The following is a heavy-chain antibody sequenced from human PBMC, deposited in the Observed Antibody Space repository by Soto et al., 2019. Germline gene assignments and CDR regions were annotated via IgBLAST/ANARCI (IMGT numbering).Heavy chain of an antibody. CDR1: GYTFTSYG. CDR2: ISAYNGNT. D-gene: IGHD3-22*01. CDR3: ARVDLYYYDSSGYYTQRYNWFDP. V-gene: IGHV1-18*01. Sequence: VASVKVSCKASGYTFTSYGISWVRQAPGQGLEWMGWISAYNGNTNYAQKLQGRVTMTTDTSTSTAYMELRSLRSDDTAVYYCARVDLYYYDSSGYYTQRYNWFDPWGQGTLVTVFS. J-gene: IGHJ5*02.